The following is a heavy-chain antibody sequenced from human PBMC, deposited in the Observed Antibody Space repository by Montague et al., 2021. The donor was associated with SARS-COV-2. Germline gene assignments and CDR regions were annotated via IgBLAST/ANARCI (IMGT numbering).Heavy chain of an antibody. CDR2: ISYTGRT. V-gene: IGHV4-39*01. CDR1: GGSVSSSPYY. CDR3: ASSYYYGSGTYVYNYYMDV. Sequence: SETLSLTCTVSGGSVSSSPYYWGWIRQPPERGLEWVGSISYTGRTYFXPSLKSRLTTSVDSSENQFSLGLSSVTAADTAVYYCASSYYYGSGTYVYNYYMDVWGKGTTVTVSS. J-gene: IGHJ6*03. D-gene: IGHD3-10*01.